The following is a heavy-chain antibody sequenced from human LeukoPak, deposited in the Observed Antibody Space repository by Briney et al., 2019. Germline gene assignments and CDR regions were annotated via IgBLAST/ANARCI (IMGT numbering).Heavy chain of an antibody. V-gene: IGHV3-7*01. Sequence: GGSLRLSCAASGFTFSSYWMSWVRQAPGKGLEWVANIKQDGSEKYYVDSVKGRFTISRDDAKNSLYLQMNSLRAEDTAVYYCAREVFYPLYYYYYYYMDVWGKGTTVTVSS. CDR2: IKQDGSEK. CDR3: AREVFYPLYYYYYYYMDV. CDR1: GFTFSSYW. J-gene: IGHJ6*03.